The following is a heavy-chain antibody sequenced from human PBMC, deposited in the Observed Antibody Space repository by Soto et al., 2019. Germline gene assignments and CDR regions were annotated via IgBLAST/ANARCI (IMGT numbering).Heavy chain of an antibody. Sequence: SETLSLTCTVSGGSISSSSYYWGWIRQPPGKGLEWIGSIYYSGSTYYNPSLKSRVTISVDTSKNQFSLKLSSVTAADTAVYYCARGRFLEWLLFSYIDYWGQGTLVTVSS. D-gene: IGHD3-3*01. V-gene: IGHV4-39*01. CDR1: GGSISSSSYY. CDR2: IYYSGST. CDR3: ARGRFLEWLLFSYIDY. J-gene: IGHJ4*02.